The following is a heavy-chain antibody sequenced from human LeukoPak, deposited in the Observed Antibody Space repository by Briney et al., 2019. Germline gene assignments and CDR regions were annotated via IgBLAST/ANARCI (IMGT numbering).Heavy chain of an antibody. CDR3: ARAYSSGYIDGMDV. J-gene: IGHJ6*02. D-gene: IGHD6-19*01. V-gene: IGHV1-69*13. CDR1: GGTFISYA. CDR2: IIPIFGTA. Sequence: ASVKVSCKASGGTFISYAISWVRQAPGQGLEWMGGIIPIFGTANYAQKFQGRVTITADESTSTAYMELSSLRSEDTAVYYCARAYSSGYIDGMDVWGQGTTVTVSS.